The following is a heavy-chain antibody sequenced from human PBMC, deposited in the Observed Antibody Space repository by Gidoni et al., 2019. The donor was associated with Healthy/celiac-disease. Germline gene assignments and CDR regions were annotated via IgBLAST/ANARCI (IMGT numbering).Heavy chain of an antibody. Sequence: EVQLVESGGGLVQPGGSLRLSCAASGFTFSSYAMSWVRQAPGKGLEWVSAISGSGGSTYYADSVKGRFTISRDNSKNTLYLQMNSLRAEDTAVYYCAKESGYYDFWSGYSPLDYWGQGTLVTVSS. CDR3: AKESGYYDFWSGYSPLDY. CDR2: ISGSGGST. D-gene: IGHD3-3*01. CDR1: GFTFSSYA. V-gene: IGHV3-23*04. J-gene: IGHJ4*02.